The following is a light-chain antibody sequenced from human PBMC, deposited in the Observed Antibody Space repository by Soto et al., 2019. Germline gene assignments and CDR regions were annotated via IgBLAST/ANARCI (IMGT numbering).Light chain of an antibody. J-gene: IGKJ1*01. CDR1: QSISSN. CDR2: AAS. V-gene: IGKV1-39*01. Sequence: DIQMTQSPSSLSASVGDRVTITCRASQSISSNVNWYQQKPGKAPKLLIYAASNLQSGVPSTFSGSGSGTDFTLTISSLQPEDFATYYCQQSHSIPWTFGQGTKVEIK. CDR3: QQSHSIPWT.